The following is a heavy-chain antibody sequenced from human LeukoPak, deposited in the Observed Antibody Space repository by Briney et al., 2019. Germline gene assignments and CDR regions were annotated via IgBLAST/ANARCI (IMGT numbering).Heavy chain of an antibody. CDR2: NSHGAMNA. D-gene: IGHD6-19*01. CDR1: FIRYSGCA. V-gene: IGHV3-23*01. J-gene: IGHJ5*02. Sequence: LGPPRAPSFIRYSGCAKGWVPKPPQTVLKRVSANSHGAMNAYYAGTVKGRFTISRDNSKKTVSLEMSSLTAADTGVYYCAKDGAQYSRGPECDPRGQGALVTVSP. CDR3: AKDGAQYSRGPECDP.